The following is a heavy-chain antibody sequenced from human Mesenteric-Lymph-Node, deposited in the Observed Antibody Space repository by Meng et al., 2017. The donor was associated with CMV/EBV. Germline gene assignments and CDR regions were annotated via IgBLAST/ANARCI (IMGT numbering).Heavy chain of an antibody. CDR2: ISYDGSNK. J-gene: IGHJ4*02. CDR1: GFTFSSYA. D-gene: IGHD2-8*01. CDR3: ARGIGYCTNGVCPTIPFDY. V-gene: IGHV3-30*04. Sequence: GGSLRLSCAASGFTFSSYAMHWARQAPGKGLEWVAVISYDGSNKYYADSVKGRFTISRDNSKNTLYLQMNSLRAEDTAVYYCARGIGYCTNGVCPTIPFDYWGQGTLVTVSS.